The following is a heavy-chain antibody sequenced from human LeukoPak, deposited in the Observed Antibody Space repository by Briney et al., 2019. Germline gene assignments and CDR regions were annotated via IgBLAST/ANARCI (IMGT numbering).Heavy chain of an antibody. CDR3: ARESGVRGVIDY. D-gene: IGHD3-10*01. V-gene: IGHV3-33*01. Sequence: GGSLRLSCAASGFTFSSYGMEWVRQAPGKGLEWVALIWYDGSNKYYANSVKGRFTISRDNSKNTLYLQMNSLRAEDTAVYYCARESGVRGVIDYWGQGTLVTVSS. J-gene: IGHJ4*02. CDR2: IWYDGSNK. CDR1: GFTFSSYG.